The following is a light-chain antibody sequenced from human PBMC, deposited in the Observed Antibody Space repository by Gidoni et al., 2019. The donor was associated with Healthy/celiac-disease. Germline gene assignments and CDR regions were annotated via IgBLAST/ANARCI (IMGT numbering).Light chain of an antibody. CDR3: QTCGTGIRV. J-gene: IGLJ3*02. V-gene: IGLV4-69*01. CDR2: LNSDGSH. CDR1: SGHSSYA. Sequence: QLVLTQSPSASASLGASVKHTCTLSSGHSSYAIAWHQQQPEKGPRYLMKLNSDGSHSKGDGVPARFSGSSSGAGRSLTISSLQSEDEAGYYCQTCGTGIRVFGGGTKLTVL.